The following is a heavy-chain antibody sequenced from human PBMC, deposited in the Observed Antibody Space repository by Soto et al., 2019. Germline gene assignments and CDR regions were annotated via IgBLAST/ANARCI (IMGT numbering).Heavy chain of an antibody. CDR2: IYSGGST. CDR1: GFTVSSNY. J-gene: IGHJ5*02. V-gene: IGHV3-53*01. CDR3: ARDHKPQYQLLEWFDP. Sequence: GGSLRLSCAASGFTVSSNYMSWVRQAPGKGLEWVSVIYSGGSTYYADSVRGRFTISRDNSKNTLYLQMKSLRAEDTAVYYCARDHKPQYQLLEWFDPWGQGTLVTVS. D-gene: IGHD2-2*01.